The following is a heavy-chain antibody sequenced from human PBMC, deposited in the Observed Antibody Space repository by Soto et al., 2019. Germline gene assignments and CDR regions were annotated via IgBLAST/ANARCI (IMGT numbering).Heavy chain of an antibody. J-gene: IGHJ4*02. CDR3: AKTGRDYGDSPNDY. CDR2: ISYDGHDK. CDR1: GFTFSSNA. V-gene: IGHV3-30*18. D-gene: IGHD4-17*01. Sequence: QVRLVESGGGVVQPGRSLSLSCAASGFTFSSNAMHWVRQAPGKGLEWVAVISYDGHDKYYEDSVKGRFTISRDNSKNTLYLQMNSLRGEDTAMYYCAKTGRDYGDSPNDYWGQGTLVTVSS.